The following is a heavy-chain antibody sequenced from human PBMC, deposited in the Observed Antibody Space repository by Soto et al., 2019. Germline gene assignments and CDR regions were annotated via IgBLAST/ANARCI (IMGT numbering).Heavy chain of an antibody. D-gene: IGHD3-3*01. J-gene: IGHJ3*02. CDR1: GFTVSDTY. Sequence: EVQLVESGGGLIQPGGFLRLSCAASGFTVSDTYTSWVRQAPGKGLEWVSVVYIDGNTNYADSVKGRFTISRDSSKNTVYLHMNSLRADDTAVYYCAREPLWSGSLPLDAFDIWGPGTMVIVSS. CDR2: VYIDGNT. V-gene: IGHV3-53*01. CDR3: AREPLWSGSLPLDAFDI.